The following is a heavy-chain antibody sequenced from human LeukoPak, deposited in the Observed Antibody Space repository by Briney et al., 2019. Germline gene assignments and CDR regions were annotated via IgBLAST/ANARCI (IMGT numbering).Heavy chain of an antibody. CDR2: IYYSGST. D-gene: IGHD6-13*01. CDR3: ARGIAAAGTANYFDY. Sequence: SENLSLTCTVSGGSISSSSYYWGWIRQPPGKGLEWIGSIYYSGSTNYNPSLKSRVTISVDTSKNQFSLKLSSVTAADTAVYYCARGIAAAGTANYFDYWGQGTLVTVSS. CDR1: GGSISSSSYY. V-gene: IGHV4-39*07. J-gene: IGHJ4*02.